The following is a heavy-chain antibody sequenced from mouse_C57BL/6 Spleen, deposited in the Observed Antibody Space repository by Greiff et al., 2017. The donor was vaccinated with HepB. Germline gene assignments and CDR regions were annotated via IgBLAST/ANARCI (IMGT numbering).Heavy chain of an antibody. Sequence: QVQLQQSGAELVKPGASVKISCKASGYAFSSYWMNWVKQRPGKGLEWIGQIYPGDGDTNYNGKFKGKATLTADKSSSTAYMQLSSLTSEDSAVYFCAREEKTTVVPDFDYWGQGTTLTVSS. V-gene: IGHV1-80*01. CDR3: AREEKTTVVPDFDY. D-gene: IGHD1-1*01. CDR1: GYAFSSYW. J-gene: IGHJ2*01. CDR2: IYPGDGDT.